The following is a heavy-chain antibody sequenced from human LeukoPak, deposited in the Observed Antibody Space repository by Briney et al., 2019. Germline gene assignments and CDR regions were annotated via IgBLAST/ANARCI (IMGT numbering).Heavy chain of an antibody. D-gene: IGHD2-21*01. CDR2: IWFDGSQK. Sequence: GKSLRLSCSASGFTFSNCGMHWVRQAPGKGLEWVAVIWFDGSQKYYADSVKGRFTISRDNSRNTLYLQMNSLRGDDTAVYYCVKELPAVPYFDYWGQGTLVTASS. V-gene: IGHV3-33*06. J-gene: IGHJ4*02. CDR3: VKELPAVPYFDY. CDR1: GFTFSNCG.